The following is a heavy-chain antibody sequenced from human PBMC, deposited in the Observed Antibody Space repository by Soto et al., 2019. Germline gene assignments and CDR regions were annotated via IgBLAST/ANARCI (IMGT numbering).Heavy chain of an antibody. CDR1: GFTFSSYW. D-gene: IGHD3-22*01. J-gene: IGHJ4*02. V-gene: IGHV3-74*01. CDR2: INIDGSRI. CDR3: VTGGGDRYDGNGYLGRH. Sequence: EVQLVESGGGLVRPGGSLRLSCAASGFTFSSYWMHWVRQAPGKGLEWVSRINIDGSRISYVDSVKGRCTISRDNAKNTFYMEMNGVRVEDTAVYYCVTGGGDRYDGNGYLGRHWGQGSLVTVSS.